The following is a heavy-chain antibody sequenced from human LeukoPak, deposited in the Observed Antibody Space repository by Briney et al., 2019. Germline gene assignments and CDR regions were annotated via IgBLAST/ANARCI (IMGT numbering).Heavy chain of an antibody. CDR2: IFHSGNT. J-gene: IGHJ4*02. Sequence: SETLSLTCTVSGGTITSGAFSWSWIRQPPGKGLEWIGYIFHSGNTYYNPSLKSRVTISIDRSKNQFSLRLSSVTAADTAVYYCARIHRYCSGGACYVLDNWGQGTLVAVSS. V-gene: IGHV4-30-2*01. CDR3: ARIHRYCSGGACYVLDN. CDR1: GGTITSGAFS. D-gene: IGHD2-15*01.